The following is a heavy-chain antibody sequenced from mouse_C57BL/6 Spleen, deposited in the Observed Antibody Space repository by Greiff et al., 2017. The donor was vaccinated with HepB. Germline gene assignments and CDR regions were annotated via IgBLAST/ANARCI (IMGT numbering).Heavy chain of an antibody. D-gene: IGHD1-1*01. CDR1: GYTFTDYN. V-gene: IGHV1-22*01. CDR2: INPNNGGT. CDR3: ARGNYYGSSSYFDY. J-gene: IGHJ2*01. Sequence: EVQLQQSGPELVKPGASVKMSCKASGYTFTDYNMHWVKQSHGKSLEWIGYINPNNGGTSYNQKFKGKATLTVNKSSSTAYMELRSLTSEDSAVYYCARGNYYGSSSYFDYWGQGTTLTVSS.